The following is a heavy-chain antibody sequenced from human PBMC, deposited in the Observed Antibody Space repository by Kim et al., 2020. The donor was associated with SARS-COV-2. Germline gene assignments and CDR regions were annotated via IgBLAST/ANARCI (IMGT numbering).Heavy chain of an antibody. J-gene: IGHJ4*02. D-gene: IGHD6-25*01. CDR2: ISYDGSNK. Sequence: GGSLRLSCAASGFTFSSYGMHWVRQAPGKGLEWVAVISYDGSNKYYADSVKGRFTISRDNSKNTLYLQMNSLRAEDTAVYYCAKDAADYFDYWGQGTLVT. V-gene: IGHV3-30*18. CDR3: AKDAADYFDY. CDR1: GFTFSSYG.